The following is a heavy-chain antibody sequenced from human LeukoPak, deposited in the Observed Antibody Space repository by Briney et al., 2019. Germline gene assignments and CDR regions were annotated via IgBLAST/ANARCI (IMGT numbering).Heavy chain of an antibody. CDR2: IYPGDSDT. D-gene: IGHD3-3*01. CDR3: ARSGRPYYDFWSGYYGLDWFDP. CDR1: GYSFTSYW. Sequence: GESLKISFKGSGYSFTSYWIGWVRQMPGKGLEWMGIIYPGDSDTRYSPSFQGQVTISADKSISTANLQWSSLKASDTAMYYCARSGRPYYDFWSGYYGLDWFDPWGQGTLVTVSS. J-gene: IGHJ5*02. V-gene: IGHV5-51*01.